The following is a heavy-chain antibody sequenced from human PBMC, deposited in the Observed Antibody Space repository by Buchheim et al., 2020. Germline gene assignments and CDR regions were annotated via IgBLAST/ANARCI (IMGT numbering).Heavy chain of an antibody. J-gene: IGHJ6*02. CDR1: GFTFSSYG. V-gene: IGHV3-30*18. CDR3: AKDSGPWSYYSPLYYYGMDV. D-gene: IGHD1-26*01. CDR2: ISYDGSNK. Sequence: VQLMESGGGLVNPGGSLRLSCAASGFTFSSYGMHWVRQAPGKGLEWVAVISYDGSNKYYADSVKGRFTISRDNSKNTLYLQMNSLRAEDTAVYYCAKDSGPWSYYSPLYYYGMDVWGQGTT.